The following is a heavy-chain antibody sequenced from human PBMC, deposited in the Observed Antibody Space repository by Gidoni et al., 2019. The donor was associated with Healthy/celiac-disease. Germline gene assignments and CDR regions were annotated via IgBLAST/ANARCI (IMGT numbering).Heavy chain of an antibody. V-gene: IGHV4-34*01. J-gene: IGHJ6*02. Sequence: QVQLQQWDAGLLKPSETLSLTCAVYGGSFSGYYWSWIRQPPGKGLEWIGEINHSGSTNYNPSLKSRVTISVDTSKNQYSPKLSSVTAADTAVYYCARGGVGDYGDYFYYYYYGMDVWGQGTTVTVSS. CDR1: GGSFSGYY. CDR3: ARGGVGDYGDYFYYYYYGMDV. CDR2: INHSGST. D-gene: IGHD4-17*01.